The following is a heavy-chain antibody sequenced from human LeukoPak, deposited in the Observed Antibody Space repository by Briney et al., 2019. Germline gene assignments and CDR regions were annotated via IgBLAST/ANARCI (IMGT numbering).Heavy chain of an antibody. D-gene: IGHD5-12*01. Sequence: GESLKISCKGSGYGFTTYWIAWVRQMPGKGLEWMGIIFPGDSDTRYSPSFQGQVTFSADKSISTAYLQWSSLKASDTAIYYCARSGYSGYEGDYWGQGTLVTVSS. CDR3: ARSGYSGYEGDY. J-gene: IGHJ4*02. CDR1: GYGFTTYW. CDR2: IFPGDSDT. V-gene: IGHV5-51*01.